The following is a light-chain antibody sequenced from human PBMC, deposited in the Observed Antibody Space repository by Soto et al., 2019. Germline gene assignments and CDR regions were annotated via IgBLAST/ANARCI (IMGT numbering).Light chain of an antibody. Sequence: DIQLTQSPSFLSASVGDRVTITCRARQPISHYLAWYQQRPGEAPKLLIYSASTLQSGVPSRFSGSGGGSWTEFSLTISALQPEDFATYYCLQLNRYPRTFGGGTKVDI. CDR1: QPISHY. J-gene: IGKJ4*01. CDR3: LQLNRYPRT. V-gene: IGKV1-9*01. CDR2: SAS.